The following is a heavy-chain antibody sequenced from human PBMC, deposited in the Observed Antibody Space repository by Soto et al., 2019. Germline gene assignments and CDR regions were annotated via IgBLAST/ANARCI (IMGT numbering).Heavy chain of an antibody. D-gene: IGHD2-21*02. CDR2: IYPGDSDT. V-gene: IGHV5-51*01. Sequence: PGESLKISCKGSGYSFTSYWIGWVRQMPGKGLEWMGIIYPGDSDTRYSPSFQGQVTISADKSISTAYLQWSSLKASDTAMYYCARHQGDYYYYYYMDVWGKGTTVTVSS. CDR3: ARHQGDYYYYYYMDV. CDR1: GYSFTSYW. J-gene: IGHJ6*03.